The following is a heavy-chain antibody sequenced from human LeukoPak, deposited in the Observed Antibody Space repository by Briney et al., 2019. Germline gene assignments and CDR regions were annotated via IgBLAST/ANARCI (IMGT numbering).Heavy chain of an antibody. V-gene: IGHV3-30*18. CDR1: GFTFSSYG. CDR2: ISYDGSNK. CDR3: AKGRQWLPQLDS. D-gene: IGHD6-19*01. Sequence: SGGSLRLSCAASGFTFSSYGMHWVRQAPGKGLEWVALISYDGSNKYYADSVKGRFTISRDNSKNTLYLQMNSLRAEDTAVYYCAKGRQWLPQLDSWGQGTLVSVSS. J-gene: IGHJ4*02.